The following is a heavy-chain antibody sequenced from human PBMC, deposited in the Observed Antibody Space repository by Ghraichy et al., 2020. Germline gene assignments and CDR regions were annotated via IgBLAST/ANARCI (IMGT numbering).Heavy chain of an antibody. CDR1: GYTFTSYG. Sequence: ASVKVSCKASGYTFTSYGISWVRQAPGQGLEWMGWISAYNGNTNYAQKLQGRVTMTTDTSTSTAYMELRSLRSDDTAVYYCARRRSRAPPNWFDPWGQGTLVTVSS. V-gene: IGHV1-18*04. CDR2: ISAYNGNT. CDR3: ARRRSRAPPNWFDP. D-gene: IGHD2-2*01. J-gene: IGHJ5*02.